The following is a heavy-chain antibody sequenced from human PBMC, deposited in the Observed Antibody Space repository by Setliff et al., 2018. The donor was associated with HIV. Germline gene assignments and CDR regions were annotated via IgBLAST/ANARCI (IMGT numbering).Heavy chain of an antibody. CDR3: ARAADYHDSSGYWAPPRYFDY. V-gene: IGHV4-39*07. Sequence: SETLSLTCTVSGGSISSNSYYWSWIRQPPGKGLEWIGEINHSGSTNYNPSLKSRVSISVDTSKKQFSLKLSSVSAADTAVYYCARAADYHDSSGYWAPPRYFDYWGQGTLVTVSS. CDR1: GGSISSNSYY. J-gene: IGHJ4*02. D-gene: IGHD3-22*01. CDR2: INHSGST.